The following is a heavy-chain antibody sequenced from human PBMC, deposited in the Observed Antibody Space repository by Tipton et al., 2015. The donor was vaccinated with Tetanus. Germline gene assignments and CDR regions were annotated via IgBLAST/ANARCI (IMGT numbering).Heavy chain of an antibody. Sequence: WNWIRQPPGKGLEWLAYVSYSGRTNSNYSLKSRITISQDTSKNQFSLRLTSVTAADTAVYYCARIHDFWSGYFDFWGQGTLVTVSS. CDR2: VSYSGRT. J-gene: IGHJ4*02. CDR3: ARIHDFWSGYFDF. D-gene: IGHD3-3*01. V-gene: IGHV4-59*01.